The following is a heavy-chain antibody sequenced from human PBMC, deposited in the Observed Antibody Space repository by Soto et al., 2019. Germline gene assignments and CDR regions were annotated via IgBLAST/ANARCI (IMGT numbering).Heavy chain of an antibody. CDR2: ISGTGSST. Sequence: GGSLRLSCAASGFTFSSYAMSWVRQAPGKWLEWVSAISGTGSSTYYADSVKGRFTISRDNSKNTVLLQLNSLRAEDTAVYYCAKGGVAGYWPYYYGMDVWGQGXTVTVYS. CDR1: GFTFSSYA. CDR3: AKGGVAGYWPYYYGMDV. D-gene: IGHD6-19*01. J-gene: IGHJ6*02. V-gene: IGHV3-23*01.